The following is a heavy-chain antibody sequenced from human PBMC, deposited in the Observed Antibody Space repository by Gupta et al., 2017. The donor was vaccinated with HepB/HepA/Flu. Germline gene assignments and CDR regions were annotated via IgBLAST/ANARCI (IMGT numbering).Heavy chain of an antibody. J-gene: IGHJ6*02. D-gene: IGHD3-16*01. V-gene: IGHV3-48*03. CDR3: ARDLVWGPPYQYGLDV. Sequence: EVKLLESGGALVQPGGSLRLTCAAFGFSFSNSEMNWVRQPPGKGLEWVSYISSSGALIYYADSVRGRFTVSRDNAESYLYLHLDRVRSDDTAVYFCARDLVWGPPYQYGLDVWGQGTTVTVSS. CDR2: ISSSGALI. CDR1: GFSFSNSE.